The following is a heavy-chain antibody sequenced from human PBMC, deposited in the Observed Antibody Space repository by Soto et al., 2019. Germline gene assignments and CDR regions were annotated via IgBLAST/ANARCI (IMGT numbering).Heavy chain of an antibody. Sequence: TGGSLRLSCAASGFTFRSFALRWGREAPGMGLAWDSAISGRADDKDYADAVKGWFTISRDNSKNTLYLHMNSLRAEDTAVFYCARLGPIVAAGTPDYWGQGTLVTVSS. V-gene: IGHV3-23*01. D-gene: IGHD6-13*01. CDR1: GFTFRSFA. CDR2: ISGRADDK. J-gene: IGHJ4*02. CDR3: ARLGPIVAAGTPDY.